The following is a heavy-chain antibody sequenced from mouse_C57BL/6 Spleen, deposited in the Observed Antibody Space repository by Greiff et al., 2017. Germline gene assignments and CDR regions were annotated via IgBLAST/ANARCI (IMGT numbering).Heavy chain of an antibody. CDR2: IDPETGGT. Sequence: QVQLQQSGAELVRPGASVTLSCKASGYTFTDYEMHWVKQTPVHGLEWIGAIDPETGGTAYNQKFKGKAILTADKSSSTAYMELRRLTSEDSAVYYCTDYYGSPWYFDVWGTGTTVTVSS. J-gene: IGHJ1*03. CDR1: GYTFTDYE. CDR3: TDYYGSPWYFDV. V-gene: IGHV1-15*01. D-gene: IGHD1-1*01.